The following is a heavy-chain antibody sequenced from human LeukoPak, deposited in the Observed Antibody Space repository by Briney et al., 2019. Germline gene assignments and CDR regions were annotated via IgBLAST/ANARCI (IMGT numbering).Heavy chain of an antibody. CDR1: GFTFSSYA. Sequence: GRSLRLSCAASGFTFSSYAMHWVRQAPGKGLEWVAVISYDGSNKYYADSVKGRFAISRDNSKNTLYLQMNSLRAEDTAVYYCARTPPGYCSGGSCYYFDYWGQGTLVTVSS. J-gene: IGHJ4*02. CDR3: ARTPPGYCSGGSCYYFDY. V-gene: IGHV3-30*09. D-gene: IGHD2-15*01. CDR2: ISYDGSNK.